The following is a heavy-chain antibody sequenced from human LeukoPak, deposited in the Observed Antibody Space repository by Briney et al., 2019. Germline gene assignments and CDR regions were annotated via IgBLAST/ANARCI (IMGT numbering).Heavy chain of an antibody. CDR3: AKGRYYDTSGYYPAKTFDY. CDR1: GFIFSSYA. J-gene: IGHJ4*02. CDR2: ISGSGGST. V-gene: IGHV3-23*01. D-gene: IGHD3-22*01. Sequence: GGSLRLSCAASGFIFSSYAMSWVRQAPGKGLEWVSAISGSGGSTYYADSVKGRFTISRDNSKNTLYMQMYSLRAEDTAVYYCAKGRYYDTSGYYPAKTFDYWGQGTLVTVSS.